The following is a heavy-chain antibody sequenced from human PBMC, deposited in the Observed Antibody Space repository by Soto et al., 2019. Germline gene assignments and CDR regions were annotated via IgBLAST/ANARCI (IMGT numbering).Heavy chain of an antibody. CDR3: SRVDILPAPGCMDV. J-gene: IGHJ6*04. CDR2: IDYSGST. Sequence: SQTLSLTCTVSGDSIRSGNHYWSWLPQPPGKGLEWIGYIDYSGSTYYSPSLTSRVTISVDTSKNQFSLKLNSVTAADTAGDYCSRVDILPAPGCMDVWGTAPTGTL. D-gene: IGHD3-9*01. V-gene: IGHV4-30-4*01. CDR1: GDSIRSGNHY.